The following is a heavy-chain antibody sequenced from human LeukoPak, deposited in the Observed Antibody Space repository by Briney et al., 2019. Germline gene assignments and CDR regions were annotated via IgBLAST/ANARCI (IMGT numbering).Heavy chain of an antibody. CDR3: ARGPVRRITIFGVVTKPTSFDY. D-gene: IGHD3-3*01. Sequence: SETLSLTCAVYGGPFSGYYWSWIRQPPGKGLEWIGESNDSGSTNYNPSLKSRVTISVDTSKKQFSLKVSSVTAADTAVYYCARGPVRRITIFGVVTKPTSFDYWGQGTLVTVSS. V-gene: IGHV4-34*01. CDR2: SNDSGST. J-gene: IGHJ4*02. CDR1: GGPFSGYY.